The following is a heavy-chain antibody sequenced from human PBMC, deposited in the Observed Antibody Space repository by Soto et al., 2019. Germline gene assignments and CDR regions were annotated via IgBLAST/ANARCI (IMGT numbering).Heavy chain of an antibody. D-gene: IGHD2-15*01. CDR2: IYPGDSDT. V-gene: IGHV5-51*01. CDR1: GYSFTSYW. Sequence: GESLKISCKGSGYSFTSYWIGWVRPMPGKGLEWMGIIYPGDSDTRYSPSFQGQVTISADKSISTAYLQWSSLKASDTAMYYCASYGTCSGGSCDLDYWGQGTLVTVSS. J-gene: IGHJ4*02. CDR3: ASYGTCSGGSCDLDY.